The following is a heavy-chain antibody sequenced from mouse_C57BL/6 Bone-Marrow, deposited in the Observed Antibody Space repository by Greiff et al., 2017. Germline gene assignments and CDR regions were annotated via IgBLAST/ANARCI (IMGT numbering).Heavy chain of an antibody. CDR3: ARGYYYGSSYAMDY. J-gene: IGHJ4*01. CDR2: IYPGGGYT. CDR1: GYTFTNYW. D-gene: IGHD1-1*01. Sequence: VQLVESGAELVRPGTSVKMSCKASGYTFTNYWIGWAKQRPGHGLEWIGDIYPGGGYTNYNEKFKGKATLTADKSSSTAYMQFSSLTSEDSAIYYCARGYYYGSSYAMDYWGQGTSVTVSS. V-gene: IGHV1-63*01.